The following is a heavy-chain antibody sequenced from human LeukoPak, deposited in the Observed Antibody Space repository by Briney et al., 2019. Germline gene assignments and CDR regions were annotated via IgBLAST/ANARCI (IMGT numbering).Heavy chain of an antibody. Sequence: GGSLRLSCAASGFTVSSNYMSWVCQAPGKGLEWVSVIYSGGSTYYADSVKGRFTISRDNSKNTLYLQMNSLRAEDTAVYYCARELGYYYGMDVWGQGTTVTVSS. CDR1: GFTVSSNY. V-gene: IGHV3-66*01. CDR3: ARELGYYYGMDV. D-gene: IGHD3-16*01. J-gene: IGHJ6*02. CDR2: IYSGGST.